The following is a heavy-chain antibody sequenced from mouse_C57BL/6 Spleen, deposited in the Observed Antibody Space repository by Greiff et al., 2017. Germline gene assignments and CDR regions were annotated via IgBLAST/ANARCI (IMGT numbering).Heavy chain of an antibody. D-gene: IGHD2-14*01. V-gene: IGHV1-80*01. Sequence: VKLMESGAELVKPGASVKISCKASGYAFSSYWMNWVKQRPGKGLEWIGQIYPGDGDTNYNGKFKGKATLTADKSSSTAYMQLSSLTSEDSAVYFCARSGGTHYFDYWGQGTTLTVSS. CDR2: IYPGDGDT. CDR3: ARSGGTHYFDY. CDR1: GYAFSSYW. J-gene: IGHJ2*01.